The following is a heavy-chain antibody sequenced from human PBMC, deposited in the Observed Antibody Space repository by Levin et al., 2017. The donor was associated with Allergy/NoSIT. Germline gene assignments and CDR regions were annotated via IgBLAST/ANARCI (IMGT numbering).Heavy chain of an antibody. Sequence: SETLSLTCAVYGGSFSGYYWSWIRQPPGKGLEWIGEINHSGSTNYNPSLKSRVTISVDTSKNQFSLKLSSVTAADTAVYYCARGRHRYSYAQFDPWGQGTLVTVSS. CDR3: ARGRHRYSYAQFDP. CDR2: INHSGST. D-gene: IGHD5-18*01. J-gene: IGHJ5*02. V-gene: IGHV4-34*01. CDR1: GGSFSGYY.